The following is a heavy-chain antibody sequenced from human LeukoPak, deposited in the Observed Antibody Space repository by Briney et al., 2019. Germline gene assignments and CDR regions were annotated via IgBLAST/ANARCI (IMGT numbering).Heavy chain of an antibody. D-gene: IGHD3-22*01. CDR3: AKDRSSYYDSSGPADAFDI. CDR2: ISGSGGST. J-gene: IGHJ3*02. V-gene: IGHV3-23*01. CDR1: GFTFSSYA. Sequence: GGSLRPSCAASGFTFSSYAMSWVRQAPGKGLEWVSAISGSGGSTYYADSVKGRFTISRDNSKNTLYLQMNSLIAEDTAVYYCAKDRSSYYDSSGPADAFDIWGQGTMVTVSS.